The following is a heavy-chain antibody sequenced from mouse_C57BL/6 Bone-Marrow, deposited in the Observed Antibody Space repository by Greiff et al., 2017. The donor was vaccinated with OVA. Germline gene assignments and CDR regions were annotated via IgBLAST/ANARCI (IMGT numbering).Heavy chain of an antibody. J-gene: IGHJ2*01. V-gene: IGHV1-50*01. D-gene: IGHD1-1*01. CDR2: IDPSDSYT. CDR1: GYTFTSYW. Sequence: VQLQQPGAELVKPGASVKLSCKASGYTFTSYWMQWVKQRPGQGLEWIGAIDPSDSYTNYNQKFKGKATVTVDTSSSTAYMQLSSLTSEDSAVYYGARIPVVYFDYWGQGTTLTVSS. CDR3: ARIPVVYFDY.